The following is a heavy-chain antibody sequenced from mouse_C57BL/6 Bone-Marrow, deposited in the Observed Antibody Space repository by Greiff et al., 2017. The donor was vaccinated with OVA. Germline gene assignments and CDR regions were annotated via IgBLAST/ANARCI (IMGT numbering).Heavy chain of an antibody. V-gene: IGHV5-12*01. Sequence: EVHLVESGGGLVQPGGSLKLSCAASGFTFSDYYMYWVRQTPEKRLEWVAYISNGGGSTYYPDTVKGRFTISRDNAKNTLYLQMSRLKSEDTAMYYCARRVREWYFDVWGTGTTVTVSS. CDR1: GFTFSDYY. D-gene: IGHD2-14*01. CDR3: ARRVREWYFDV. CDR2: ISNGGGST. J-gene: IGHJ1*03.